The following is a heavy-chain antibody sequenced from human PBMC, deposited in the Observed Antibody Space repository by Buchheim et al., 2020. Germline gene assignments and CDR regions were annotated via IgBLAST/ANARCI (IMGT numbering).Heavy chain of an antibody. J-gene: IGHJ6*02. CDR3: ARDPRDYSNYYYYYGMDV. V-gene: IGHV3-66*01. D-gene: IGHD4-11*01. CDR2: IYSGGST. Sequence: EVPLVESGGGLVQPGGSLRLSCAASGFTVSSNYMSWVRQAPGKGLEWVSVIYSGGSTYYADSVKGRFTISRDNSKNTLYLQMNSLRAEDTAVYYCARDPRDYSNYYYYYGMDVWGQGTT. CDR1: GFTVSSNY.